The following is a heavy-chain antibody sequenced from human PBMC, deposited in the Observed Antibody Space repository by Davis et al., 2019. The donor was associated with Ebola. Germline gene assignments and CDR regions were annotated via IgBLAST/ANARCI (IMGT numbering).Heavy chain of an antibody. CDR2: VYDGGTT. Sequence: SETLSLTCAVSDGSTRSSNWWSWVRPPPGKGLEWIGSVYDGGTTYFNPSLKSRVTISVDTAKNQFSLKLTSVTAADTAVYYCARGLGYFDWGRYWGQGTMVTVSS. D-gene: IGHD3-9*01. CDR1: DGSTRSSNW. V-gene: IGHV4-4*02. CDR3: ARGLGYFDWGRY. J-gene: IGHJ3*01.